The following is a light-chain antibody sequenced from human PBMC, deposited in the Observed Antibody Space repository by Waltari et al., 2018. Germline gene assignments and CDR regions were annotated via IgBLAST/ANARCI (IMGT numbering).Light chain of an antibody. J-gene: IGLJ2*01. CDR3: QTWVTGIRVV. CDR2: VDSNGGH. CDR1: SRHSTYA. Sequence: QLVLTQSPSASASLGASVKLTCTLRSRHSTYAIAWHQQQPGKGPRYLMKVDSNGGHFKGDGIPDRFSGSSSGTERYLTISSLQSDDEADYYCQTWVTGIRVVFGGGTKLTVL. V-gene: IGLV4-69*02.